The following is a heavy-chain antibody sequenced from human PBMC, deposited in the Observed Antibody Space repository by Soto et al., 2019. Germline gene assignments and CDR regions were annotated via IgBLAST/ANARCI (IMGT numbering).Heavy chain of an antibody. V-gene: IGHV4-4*02. CDR2: IYHSGST. D-gene: IGHD3-3*02. Sequence: QVQLQESGPGLVKPSGTLSLTCAVSSGSISSSNWWSWVRQPPGKGLEWIGEIYHSGSTNYNPSLKSRVTISVVKSKNQFSLKLSPVTAADTAVYYCARVLAGSHYFDYWGQGTLVTVSS. CDR1: SGSISSSNW. J-gene: IGHJ4*02. CDR3: ARVLAGSHYFDY.